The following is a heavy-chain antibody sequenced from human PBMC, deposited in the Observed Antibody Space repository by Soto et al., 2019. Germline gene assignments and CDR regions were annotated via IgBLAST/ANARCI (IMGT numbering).Heavy chain of an antibody. CDR2: INPNSGGT. D-gene: IGHD2-15*01. J-gene: IGHJ5*02. V-gene: IGHV1-2*02. Sequence: QVQLVQSGAEVKKPGASVKVSCKASGYTFTDYYIHWVRQAPGQGLEWMGWINPNSGGTNYAQKFQGRATMPRDTSISTAYMELSRLISDDTAVYYCARGDVRVVASFDPWGQGALVTVSS. CDR3: ARGDVRVVASFDP. CDR1: GYTFTDYY.